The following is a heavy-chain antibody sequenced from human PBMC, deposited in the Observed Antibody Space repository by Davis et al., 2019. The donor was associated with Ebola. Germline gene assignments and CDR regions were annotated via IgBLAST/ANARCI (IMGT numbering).Heavy chain of an antibody. D-gene: IGHD3-9*01. CDR2: INAGNGNT. Sequence: AASVKVSCKASGYTFTSYAMHWVRQAPGQRLEWMGWINAGNGNTKYSQKFQGRVTITRDTSASTAYMELSSLRSEDTAVYYCATHVLRYFDWHPRGQWGQGTLVTVSS. CDR1: GYTFTSYA. J-gene: IGHJ4*02. V-gene: IGHV1-3*01. CDR3: ATHVLRYFDWHPRGQ.